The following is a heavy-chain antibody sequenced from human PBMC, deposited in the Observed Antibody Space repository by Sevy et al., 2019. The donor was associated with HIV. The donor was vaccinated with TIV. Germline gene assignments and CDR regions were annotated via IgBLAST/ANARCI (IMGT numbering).Heavy chain of an antibody. D-gene: IGHD3-22*01. J-gene: IGHJ4*02. Sequence: GGSLRLSCAATGFTFSNYAMHWVRQAPGKGMEWVAIIWSDGAYQYNGDSVKGRYTISGDNSKNTLYLEMNNVRVEDTVVYYCARGGYYYDNAAYYSLDSWGQGTLVTVSS. CDR1: GFTFSNYA. CDR2: IWSDGAYQ. CDR3: ARGGYYYDNAAYYSLDS. V-gene: IGHV3-33*01.